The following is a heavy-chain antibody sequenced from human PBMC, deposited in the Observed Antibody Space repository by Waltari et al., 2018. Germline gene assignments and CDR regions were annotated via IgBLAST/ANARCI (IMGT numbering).Heavy chain of an antibody. CDR3: VRDRASLIVYGKMPHGFEV. CDR1: GFSFNSYG. V-gene: IGHV3-30*19. D-gene: IGHD2-21*01. CDR2: LYYDGINK. Sequence: QARVVESGGGVVQPGTSLKLSCKVSGFSFNSYGMHWVRQKPGERLELVATLYYDGINKVYAESVKGRFTVSRESSRDTLYLEMNNLRAADTALYFCVRDRASLIVYGKMPHGFEVWGPGTRVTVTS. J-gene: IGHJ3*01.